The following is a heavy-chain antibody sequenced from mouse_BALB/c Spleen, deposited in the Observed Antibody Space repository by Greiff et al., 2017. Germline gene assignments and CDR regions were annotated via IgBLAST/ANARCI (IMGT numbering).Heavy chain of an antibody. V-gene: IGHV1-82*01. CDR2: IYPGDGDT. CDR1: GYAFSSSW. Sequence: QVQLQQSGPELVKPGASVKISCKASGYAFSSSWMNWVKQRPGQGLEWIGRIYPGDGDTNYNGKFKGKATLTADKSSSTAYMQLSSLTSVDSAVYFCARGYYGAFDYWGQGTTLTVSS. J-gene: IGHJ2*01. D-gene: IGHD1-1*01. CDR3: ARGYYGAFDY.